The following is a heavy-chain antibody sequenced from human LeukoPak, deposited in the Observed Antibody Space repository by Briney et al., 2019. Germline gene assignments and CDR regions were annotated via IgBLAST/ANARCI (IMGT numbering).Heavy chain of an antibody. Sequence: GGSLRLSCAASGFTFSSYSMNWVRQAPGKGLEWVSSISSSSSYIYYADSVKGRFTISRDNAKNSLYLQMNSLRAEDTAVYYCAEMGTYYGNTNYYYGMDVWGQGTTVTVSS. CDR3: AEMGTYYGNTNYYYGMDV. D-gene: IGHD3-10*01. V-gene: IGHV3-21*01. CDR2: ISSSSSYI. J-gene: IGHJ6*02. CDR1: GFTFSSYS.